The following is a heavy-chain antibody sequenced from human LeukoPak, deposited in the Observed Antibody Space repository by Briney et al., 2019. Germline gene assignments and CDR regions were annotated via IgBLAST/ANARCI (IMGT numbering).Heavy chain of an antibody. CDR2: ISYDGSNK. CDR1: GFTFSSYG. CDR3: AKVLSGSGSYGGVDY. V-gene: IGHV3-30*18. J-gene: IGHJ4*02. D-gene: IGHD1-26*01. Sequence: GRSLRLSCAASGFTFSSYGMHWVRQAPGKGLEWVAVISYDGSNKYYADSVKGRFTISRDNSKNTLYLQMNSLRAEDTAVYYCAKVLSGSGSYGGVDYWGQGTPVTVSS.